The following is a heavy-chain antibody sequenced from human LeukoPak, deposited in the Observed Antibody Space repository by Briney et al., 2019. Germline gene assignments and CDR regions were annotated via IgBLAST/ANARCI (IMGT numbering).Heavy chain of an antibody. J-gene: IGHJ3*02. CDR2: IYSGGNT. CDR1: GFHVRSNY. V-gene: IGHV3-53*01. Sequence: GGSLGLSCAAFGFHVRSNYMSWVRQAPGKGLEWVSVIYSGGNTQYADSVKGRFTISRDSSKNTLSLQMNSLRAEDTAVYYCAREGAFDSRWNDAFDIWGQGTMVTVSS. D-gene: IGHD6-13*01. CDR3: AREGAFDSRWNDAFDI.